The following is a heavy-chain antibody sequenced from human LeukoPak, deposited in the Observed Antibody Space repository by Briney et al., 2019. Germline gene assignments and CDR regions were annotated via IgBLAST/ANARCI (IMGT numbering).Heavy chain of an antibody. CDR1: GYTFTSYD. D-gene: IGHD2-2*01. CDR3: ATVGYSCSSTSCRPYFYY. Sequence: GASVKVSCKASGYTFTSYDNNWVRQATGQGLEWMGWMNPNSGNTGYAQKFQGRVTMTRNTSISTAYMELSSLRSEDTAVYYCATVGYSCSSTSCRPYFYYWGQGTLVTVSS. CDR2: MNPNSGNT. V-gene: IGHV1-8*01. J-gene: IGHJ4*02.